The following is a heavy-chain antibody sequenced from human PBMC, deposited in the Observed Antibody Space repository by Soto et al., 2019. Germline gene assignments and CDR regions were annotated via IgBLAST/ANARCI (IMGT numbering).Heavy chain of an antibody. V-gene: IGHV3-23*01. D-gene: IGHD3-10*01. CDR1: GLAFGNYA. CDR3: AKDRAFNYFYGMDV. CDR2: VSTNGRST. Sequence: GGSLRLSCRASGLAFGNYAMNWVRQVPGRGLEWVAGVSTNGRSTYYADSVRGRFTISRDNPKITVYLQMNSLRAEDTAVYYCAKDRAFNYFYGMDVWGQGTTVTVSS. J-gene: IGHJ6*02.